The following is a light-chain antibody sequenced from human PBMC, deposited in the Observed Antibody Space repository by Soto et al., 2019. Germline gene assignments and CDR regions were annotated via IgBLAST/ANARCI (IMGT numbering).Light chain of an antibody. CDR1: QSVSSS. CDR2: GAS. J-gene: IGKJ1*01. V-gene: IGKV3-15*01. CDR3: QQYNNWPPWT. Sequence: TVMTQSPAPLSLSPGERATLSCRASQSVSSSVAWYPQRRGQAPRLLIHGASTRSIGVPARFSGSGSRTEFTLTINSPQSEDFAVYYCQQYNNWPPWTFGQGTKVEIK.